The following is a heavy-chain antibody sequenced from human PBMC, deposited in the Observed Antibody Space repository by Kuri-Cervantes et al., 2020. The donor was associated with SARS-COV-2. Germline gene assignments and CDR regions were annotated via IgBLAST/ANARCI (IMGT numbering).Heavy chain of an antibody. V-gene: IGHV3-23*01. D-gene: IGHD1-1*01. J-gene: IGHJ5*02. CDR1: GFTFSSYA. Sequence: GGSLRLSCAASGFTFSSYAMSWVRQAPGKGLEWASAISGSGGSTYYADSVKGRFTISRDNSKNTLYLQMNSLRAEDTAVYYCARAKLEHNWFDPWGQGTLVTVSS. CDR3: ARAKLEHNWFDP. CDR2: ISGSGGST.